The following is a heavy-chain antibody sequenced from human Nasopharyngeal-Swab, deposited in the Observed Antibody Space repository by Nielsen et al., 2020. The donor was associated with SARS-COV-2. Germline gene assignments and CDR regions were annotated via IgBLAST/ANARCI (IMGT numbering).Heavy chain of an antibody. CDR3: ATVPAATPYAFDI. V-gene: IGHV1-24*01. Sequence: ASVKVSCKVSGYTLTELSMHWVRQAPGKGLEWMGGFDPEDGETIYAQKFQGRVTMTEDTSTDTAYMELSSLRSEDTAVYYCATVPAATPYAFDIWGQRTMVTVSS. CDR1: GYTLTELS. CDR2: FDPEDGET. D-gene: IGHD2-2*01. J-gene: IGHJ3*02.